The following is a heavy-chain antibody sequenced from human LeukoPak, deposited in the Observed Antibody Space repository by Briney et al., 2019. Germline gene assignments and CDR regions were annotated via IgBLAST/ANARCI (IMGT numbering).Heavy chain of an antibody. D-gene: IGHD2-2*01. CDR1: GYTFTSYG. V-gene: IGHV1-18*01. J-gene: IGHJ1*01. CDR3: AYYCSSTSCSNPWVFQH. CDR2: ISAYNGNT. Sequence: ASVKVSCKASGYTFTSYGISWVRQAPGQGLEWMGWISAYNGNTNYAQKLQGRVTMTTDTSTSTAYMELRSLRSDDTAVYYCAYYCSSTSCSNPWVFQHWGQGTLVTVSS.